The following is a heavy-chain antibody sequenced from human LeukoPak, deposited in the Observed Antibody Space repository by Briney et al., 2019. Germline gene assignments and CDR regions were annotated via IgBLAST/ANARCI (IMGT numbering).Heavy chain of an antibody. CDR2: FTSDGSST. CDR3: ARAQMGAPTDC. J-gene: IGHJ4*02. D-gene: IGHD1-26*01. V-gene: IGHV3-74*01. CDR1: GFTLSSYA. Sequence: QSGGSLRLSCAASGFTLSSYAMYWVRQAPGKGLVWVSRFTSDGSSTIYADSVKGRFTVSRDIAKNTLYLQMNSLRAEDTAMYYCARAQMGAPTDCWGQGTLVTVSS.